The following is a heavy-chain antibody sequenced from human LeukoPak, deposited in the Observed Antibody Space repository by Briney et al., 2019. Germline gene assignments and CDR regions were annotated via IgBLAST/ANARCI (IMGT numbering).Heavy chain of an antibody. D-gene: IGHD3-22*01. Sequence: GGSLRLSCAASGFTFSSYGMSWVRQAPGKGLEWVSAISGSGGSTYYADSVKGRFTISRDNSKSTLYLQMNSLRAEDTAVYYCAKDYYDSSGYYYQDYWGQGTLVTVSS. V-gene: IGHV3-23*01. CDR3: AKDYYDSSGYYYQDY. J-gene: IGHJ4*02. CDR2: ISGSGGST. CDR1: GFTFSSYG.